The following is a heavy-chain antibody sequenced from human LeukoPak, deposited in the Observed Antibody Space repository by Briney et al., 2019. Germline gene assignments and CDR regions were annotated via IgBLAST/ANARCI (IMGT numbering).Heavy chain of an antibody. D-gene: IGHD3-16*02. V-gene: IGHV4-39*07. CDR1: GGSLISTTYY. CDR2: IYYSGST. CDR3: ARAPRTGAWDMITFGGVIVHGDAFDF. J-gene: IGHJ3*01. Sequence: ASETLSLTCAVPGGSLISTTYYWGWIRQPPGKGLEWIGSIYYSGSTYYNPSLKSRVTVSVDMSKNQFSLQLSSVTAADTAVYYCARAPRTGAWDMITFGGVIVHGDAFDFWGQGTMVTVSS.